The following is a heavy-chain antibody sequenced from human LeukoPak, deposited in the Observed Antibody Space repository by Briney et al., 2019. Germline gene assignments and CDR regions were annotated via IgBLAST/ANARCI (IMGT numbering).Heavy chain of an antibody. CDR3: ATVASIRRFYFDF. Sequence: GASVKVSCKASGYSFTGYYIHWVRQAPGQGLEWMGWINSDSGDTEYSQRFQGRITLTSDTSVTTAYMELSSLRSDDTAIFYCATVASIRRFYFDFWGQGTLVTVSS. CDR2: INSDSGDT. J-gene: IGHJ4*02. V-gene: IGHV1-2*02. D-gene: IGHD3-3*01. CDR1: GYSFTGYY.